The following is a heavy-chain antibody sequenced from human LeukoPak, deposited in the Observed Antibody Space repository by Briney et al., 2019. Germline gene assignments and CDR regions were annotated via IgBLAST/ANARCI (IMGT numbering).Heavy chain of an antibody. J-gene: IGHJ3*02. V-gene: IGHV3-11*05. D-gene: IGHD4-17*01. CDR2: ISGSSTYT. CDR1: GFIFGDYY. Sequence: GGSPILSCAASGFIFGDYYMSWIRQAPGKGLEWVSYISGSSTYTDYADSVKGRSTISRANAKNSLYLEINSLRAEDTAVYYCARETYGDYGPRNAFHIWGQGTLVTVSS. CDR3: ARETYGDYGPRNAFHI.